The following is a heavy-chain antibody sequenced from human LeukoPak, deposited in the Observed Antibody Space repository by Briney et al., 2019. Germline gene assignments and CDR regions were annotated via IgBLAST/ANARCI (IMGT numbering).Heavy chain of an antibody. CDR1: GFTFSSYG. J-gene: IGHJ2*01. Sequence: GRSLRLSCAASGFTFSSYGMHWVRQAPGKGLEWVAVIRYDGSNKYYADSVKGRFTISRDNSKNTLYLQMNSLRAEDTAVYYCARGDIVVVPAARPSGSYFDLWGRGTLVTVSS. CDR2: IRYDGSNK. CDR3: ARGDIVVVPAARPSGSYFDL. D-gene: IGHD2-2*01. V-gene: IGHV3-33*08.